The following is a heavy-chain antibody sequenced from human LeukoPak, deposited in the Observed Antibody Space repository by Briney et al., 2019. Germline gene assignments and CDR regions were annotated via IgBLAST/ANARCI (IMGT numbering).Heavy chain of an antibody. CDR2: INPSGGST. D-gene: IGHD3-9*01. Sequence: ASVKVSCKASGYTFTSYYMHWVRQAPGQGLEWMGIINPSGGSTSYAQKFQGRVTMTRDMSTSTVYMELSSLRSEDTAVYYCARATDSRLRYFDWAYFDYWGQGTLVTVSS. CDR1: GYTFTSYY. CDR3: ARATDSRLRYFDWAYFDY. V-gene: IGHV1-46*01. J-gene: IGHJ4*02.